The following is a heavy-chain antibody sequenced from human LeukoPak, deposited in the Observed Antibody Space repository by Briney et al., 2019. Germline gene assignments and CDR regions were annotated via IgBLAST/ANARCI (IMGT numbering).Heavy chain of an antibody. J-gene: IGHJ6*03. CDR3: ARGISYYDSSGYWLDYYYYMDV. CDR1: GYTFTGYY. D-gene: IGHD3-22*01. CDR2: INPNSGGT. V-gene: IGHV1-2*02. Sequence: ASVKVSCKASGYTFTGYYMHWVRQAPGQGLEWMGWINPNSGGTNYAQKFQGRVTMTRDTSISTAYMGLSRLRSDDTAVYYCARGISYYDSSGYWLDYYYYMDVWGKGTTVTVSS.